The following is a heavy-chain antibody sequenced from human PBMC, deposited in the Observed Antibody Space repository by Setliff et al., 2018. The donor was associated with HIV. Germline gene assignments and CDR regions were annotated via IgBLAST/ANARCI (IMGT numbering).Heavy chain of an antibody. CDR3: ASGVVTPSYYFDY. D-gene: IGHD3-3*01. V-gene: IGHV4-38-2*02. J-gene: IGHJ4*02. CDR1: GYSISSGYY. Sequence: SETLSLTCTVSGYSISSGYYWGWIRQPPGKGLGWIGSIYHSGSTYYNPSLKSRVTISVDTSKNQFSLKLSSVTAADTAVYYCASGVVTPSYYFDYWGQGTLVTVSS. CDR2: IYHSGST.